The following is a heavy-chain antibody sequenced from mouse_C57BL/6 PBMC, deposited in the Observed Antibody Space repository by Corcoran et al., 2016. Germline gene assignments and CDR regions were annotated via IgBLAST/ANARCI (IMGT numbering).Heavy chain of an antibody. Sequence: QVQLQQSGAELARPGASVKLSCKASGYTFTSYGISWVKQRTGQGLEWIGEIYPRSGNTYYNEKFKGKATLTADKSSSTAYMELRSLTSEDSAVYFCARGTTVVHSYWYFDVWGTGTTVTVSS. CDR2: IYPRSGNT. CDR1: GYTFTSYG. V-gene: IGHV1-81*01. CDR3: ARGTTVVHSYWYFDV. D-gene: IGHD1-1*01. J-gene: IGHJ1*03.